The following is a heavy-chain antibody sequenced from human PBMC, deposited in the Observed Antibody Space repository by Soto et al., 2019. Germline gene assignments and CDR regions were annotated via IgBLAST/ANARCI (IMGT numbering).Heavy chain of an antibody. CDR3: ARDFYFLGTVQY. D-gene: IGHD4-4*01. J-gene: IGHJ4*02. CDR2: LSSTGKSA. V-gene: IGHV3-23*01. Sequence: PGGSLRLPCAASGFTLSSYPMIGVRQAPGKGLEWVSGLSSTGKSAEYADSVKGRFTISRDSDRNTLHLQMKSLRADDTAIYYFARDFYFLGTVQYWGKGTRVTVSS. CDR1: GFTLSSYP.